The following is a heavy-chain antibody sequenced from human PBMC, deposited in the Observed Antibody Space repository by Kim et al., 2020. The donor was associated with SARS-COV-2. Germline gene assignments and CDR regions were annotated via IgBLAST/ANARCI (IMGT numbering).Heavy chain of an antibody. CDR2: IDPSDSYT. D-gene: IGHD3-10*01. CDR1: GYSFTSYW. CDR3: ARAPGGLWFGELLFRL. V-gene: IGHV5-10-1*01. Sequence: GESLKISCKGSGYSFTSYWISWVRQMPGKGLEWMGRIDPSDSYTNYSPSFQGHVTISADKSISTAYLQWSSLKASDTAMYYCARAPGGLWFGELLFRLWGQGTLVTVSS. J-gene: IGHJ4*02.